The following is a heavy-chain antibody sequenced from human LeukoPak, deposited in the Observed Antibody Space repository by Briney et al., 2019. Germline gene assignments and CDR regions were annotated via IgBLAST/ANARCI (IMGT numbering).Heavy chain of an antibody. V-gene: IGHV4-34*01. CDR3: ARYATAAAGTPYYFDY. J-gene: IGHJ4*02. D-gene: IGHD6-13*01. CDR1: GGSFSGYY. Sequence: SETLSLTCAVYGGSFSGYYWSWIRQPPGKGLEWIGEINHSGSTNYNPSLKSRVTISVDTSKNQFSLKLSSVTAADTAVYYCARYATAAAGTPYYFDYWGQGTLVTVSS. CDR2: INHSGST.